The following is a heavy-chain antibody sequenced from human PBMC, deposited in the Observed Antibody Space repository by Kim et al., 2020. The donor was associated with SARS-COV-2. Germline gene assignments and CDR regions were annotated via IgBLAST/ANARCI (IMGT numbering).Heavy chain of an antibody. D-gene: IGHD5-18*01. Sequence: APSVKGRFTISRDDSKSIAYLQMNSLKTEDTAVYYCTSENSYGYDWFDPWGQGTLVTVSS. V-gene: IGHV3-49*02. J-gene: IGHJ5*02. CDR3: TSENSYGYDWFDP.